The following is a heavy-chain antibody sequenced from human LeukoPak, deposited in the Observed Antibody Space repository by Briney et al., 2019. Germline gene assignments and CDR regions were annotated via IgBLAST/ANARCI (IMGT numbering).Heavy chain of an antibody. D-gene: IGHD1-26*01. CDR2: ISSSSSYI. Sequence: GGSLRLSCAASGFTFSSYSMNWVRQAPGKGLEWVSSISSSSSYIYYADSVKGRFTISRDNAKNSLYLQMNSLRAEDTAVYYCARVLSGSYPNRDAFDIWGQGTMVTVSS. CDR1: GFTFSSYS. V-gene: IGHV3-21*01. J-gene: IGHJ3*02. CDR3: ARVLSGSYPNRDAFDI.